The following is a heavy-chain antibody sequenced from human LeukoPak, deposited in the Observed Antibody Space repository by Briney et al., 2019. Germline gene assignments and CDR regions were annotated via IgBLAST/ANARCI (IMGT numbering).Heavy chain of an antibody. CDR2: INHSGST. V-gene: IGHV4-34*01. J-gene: IGHJ4*02. CDR1: GGSFSGYY. D-gene: IGHD3-22*01. CDR3: ARFNDSSGYCFDY. Sequence: PSETLSLTCAVYGGSFSGYYWSWIRQPPGKGLEWIGEINHSGSTNYNPSLKSRVTISVDTSKNQFSLKLSSVTAADTAVYYCARFNDSSGYCFDYWGQGTLVTVSS.